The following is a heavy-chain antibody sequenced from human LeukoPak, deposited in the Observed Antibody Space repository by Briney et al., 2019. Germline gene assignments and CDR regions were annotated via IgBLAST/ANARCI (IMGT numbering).Heavy chain of an antibody. CDR1: GGSISSSSYY. D-gene: IGHD6-19*01. Sequence: SETLSLTCTVSGGSISSSSYYWGWIRQPPGKGLEWIGSIYYSGSTYYNPSLKSRVTISVDTSKNQFSLKLSSVTAADTAVYYCARPNRPRPFSYGSGWYGAGDWFDPWGQGTLVTVSS. V-gene: IGHV4-39*07. J-gene: IGHJ5*02. CDR3: ARPNRPRPFSYGSGWYGAGDWFDP. CDR2: IYYSGST.